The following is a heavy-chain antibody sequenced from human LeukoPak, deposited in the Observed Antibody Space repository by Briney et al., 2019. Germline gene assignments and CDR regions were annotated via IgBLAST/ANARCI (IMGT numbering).Heavy chain of an antibody. Sequence: GGSLGLSCAASGFTFSSYEMKWVRQAPGKGLEWVSYISSSGTSIYYADSVKGRFTISRDNAKNSLYLQMNSLRAEDTAVYYCATGEGGSYYDSRGYYSDIWGQGTMVTVSS. J-gene: IGHJ3*02. V-gene: IGHV3-48*03. CDR3: ATGEGGSYYDSRGYYSDI. D-gene: IGHD3-22*01. CDR1: GFTFSSYE. CDR2: ISSSGTSI.